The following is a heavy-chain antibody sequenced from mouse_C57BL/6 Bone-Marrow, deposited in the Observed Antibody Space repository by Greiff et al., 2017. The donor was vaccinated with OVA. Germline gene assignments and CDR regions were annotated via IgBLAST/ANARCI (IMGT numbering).Heavy chain of an antibody. CDR2: IYPRDGST. D-gene: IGHD2-2*01. Sequence: VQLVESGPELVKPGASVKLSCKASGYTFTSYDINWVKQRPGQGLEWIGWIYPRDGSTTYNEKFKGKATLTVDTSSSTAYLELHSLTSEDSAVYFCARDGYDGFAYWGQGTLVTVSA. V-gene: IGHV1-85*01. CDR3: ARDGYDGFAY. CDR1: GYTFTSYD. J-gene: IGHJ3*01.